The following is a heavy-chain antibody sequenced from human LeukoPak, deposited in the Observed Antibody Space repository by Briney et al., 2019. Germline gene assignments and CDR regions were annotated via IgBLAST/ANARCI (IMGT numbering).Heavy chain of an antibody. Sequence: GASVKVSCTASGYTFTSYDIHWVRQATGQGLEWMGWMNPNSGNTGYAQKFQGRVTMTRNTSISTAYMELSSLRSEDTAVYYCASWSTSGAARDDYWGQGTLVTVSS. CDR3: ASWSTSGAARDDY. J-gene: IGHJ4*02. V-gene: IGHV1-8*01. CDR1: GYTFTSYD. D-gene: IGHD6-6*01. CDR2: MNPNSGNT.